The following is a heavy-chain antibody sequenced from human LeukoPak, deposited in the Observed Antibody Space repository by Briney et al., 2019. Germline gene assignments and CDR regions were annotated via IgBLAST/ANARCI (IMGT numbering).Heavy chain of an antibody. Sequence: PSETLSLTCAVSGGSISSGGYSWSWIRQPPGKGLEWIGYIYHSGSTYYNPSLKSRVTISVDGSKNQFSLKLISVTAADTAVYYCTRRWYYDGSGYYDYWGQGTLVTVSS. J-gene: IGHJ4*02. CDR2: IYHSGST. CDR3: TRRWYYDGSGYYDY. CDR1: GGSISSGGYS. V-gene: IGHV4-30-2*01. D-gene: IGHD3-22*01.